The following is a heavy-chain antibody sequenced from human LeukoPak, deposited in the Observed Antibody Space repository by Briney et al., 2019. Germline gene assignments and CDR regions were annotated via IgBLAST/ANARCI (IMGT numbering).Heavy chain of an antibody. D-gene: IGHD3-16*01. CDR1: GYTFTGYY. J-gene: IGHJ4*02. CDR2: INPNSGGT. CDR3: AREDFDDDYLRRY. Sequence: VASVKVSCKASGYTFTGYYMNWVRQAPGQGLEWMGRINPNSGGTNYAQKFQGRVTMTRDTSISTAYMELSRLRSEDPAVYYCAREDFDDDYLRRYWGQGTLVTVSS. V-gene: IGHV1-2*02.